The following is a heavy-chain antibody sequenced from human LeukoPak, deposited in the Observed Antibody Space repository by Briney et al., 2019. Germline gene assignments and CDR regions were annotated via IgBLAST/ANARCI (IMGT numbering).Heavy chain of an antibody. Sequence: SETLSLTCAVYGGSFIGYYWSWIRQPPGKGLEWIGEINHSGSTNYNPSLKSRVTISVDTSKNQFSLKLSSVTAADTAVYYCASMLPATAIHFDYWGQGTLVTVSS. J-gene: IGHJ4*02. D-gene: IGHD2-2*02. V-gene: IGHV4-34*01. CDR1: GGSFIGYY. CDR2: INHSGST. CDR3: ASMLPATAIHFDY.